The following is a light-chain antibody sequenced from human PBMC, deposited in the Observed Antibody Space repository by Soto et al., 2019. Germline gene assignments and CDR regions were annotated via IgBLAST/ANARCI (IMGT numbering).Light chain of an antibody. J-gene: IGLJ2*01. CDR1: ALPKQY. V-gene: IGLV3-25*02. CDR3: SSYAGSSNYVV. Sequence: SSELTQPPSVSVSPGQTARITCCGDALPKQYAYWYQQKPGQAPVLVIYKDSERPSGVPDRFSGSKSGNTASLTVSGLQAEDEVDYYCSSYAGSSNYVVFGGGTKLTVL. CDR2: KDS.